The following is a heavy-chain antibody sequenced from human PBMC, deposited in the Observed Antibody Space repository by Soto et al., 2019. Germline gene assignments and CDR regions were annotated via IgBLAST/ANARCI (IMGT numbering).Heavy chain of an antibody. CDR1: GFTFRVYS. Sequence: EVQLVESGGGLVQPGGSLGLSCSASGFTFRVYSMNWVRQAPGKGLEWVSYITSDERTIHYADSVKGRFTISRDNAKNSVYLQMTSLRDEDTAVYYCARSVEGHFDFWGQGILDTVSS. CDR2: ITSDERTI. J-gene: IGHJ4*01. CDR3: ARSVEGHFDF. V-gene: IGHV3-48*02. D-gene: IGHD6-19*01.